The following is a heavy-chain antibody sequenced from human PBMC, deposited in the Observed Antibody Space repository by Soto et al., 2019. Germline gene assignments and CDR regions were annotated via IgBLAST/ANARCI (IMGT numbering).Heavy chain of an antibody. D-gene: IGHD2-8*02. CDR1: GGSISSYY. V-gene: IGHV4-59*01. CDR2: IYYSGST. J-gene: IGHJ4*02. CDR3: AREGTGVYFDY. Sequence: QVQLQESGPGLVKPSETLSLTCTVSGGSISSYYWSWIRQPPGKGLEWIGYIYYSGSTNYNPSLKSRVTISVDTSKNQFSLKLSSVTAADTAVYYCAREGTGVYFDYWGQGTLVTVSS.